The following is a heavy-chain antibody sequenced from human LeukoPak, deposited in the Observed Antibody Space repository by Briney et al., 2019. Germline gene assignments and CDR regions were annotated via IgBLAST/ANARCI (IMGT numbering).Heavy chain of an antibody. CDR3: VRGGLYHYSGTSGDY. J-gene: IGHJ4*02. V-gene: IGHV3-7*01. CDR1: GFSFNTYW. Sequence: QPGGSLSLSCAASGFSFNTYWMTWVRQAPGKGLEWVANVNQGGSETYYVDSVKGRFIISRDNAKNSMYLQMNSLRAEDTAVYYCVRGGLYHYSGTSGDYWGQGTLVTVPS. D-gene: IGHD3-16*02. CDR2: VNQGGSET.